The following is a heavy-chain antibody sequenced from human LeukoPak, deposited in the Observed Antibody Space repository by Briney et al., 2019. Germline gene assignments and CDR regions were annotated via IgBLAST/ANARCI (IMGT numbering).Heavy chain of an antibody. J-gene: IGHJ6*02. CDR3: ARLGIRFDYYYGMDV. V-gene: IGHV4-34*01. Sequence: PSETLSLTCAVYGGSFSGYYWSWIRQPPGKGLEWIGEINHSGSTNYNPSLKSRVTISVDTSKNQFSLKLSSVTAADTAVYYCARLGIRFDYYYGMDVWGQGTTVTVSS. D-gene: IGHD7-27*01. CDR1: GGSFSGYY. CDR2: INHSGST.